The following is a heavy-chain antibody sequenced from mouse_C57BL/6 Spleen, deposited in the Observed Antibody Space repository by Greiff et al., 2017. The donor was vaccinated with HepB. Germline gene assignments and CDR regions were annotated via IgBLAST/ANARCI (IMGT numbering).Heavy chain of an antibody. V-gene: IGHV5-16*01. CDR2: INYDGSST. J-gene: IGHJ1*03. Sequence: EVKLVESEGGLVQPGSSMKLSCTASGFTFSDYYMAWVRQVPEKGLEWVANINYDGSSTYYLDSLKSRFIISRDNAKNMLYLQMSSLKSEDTAPYYCARDESSVWYFDVWGTGTTVTVSS. CDR3: ARDESSVWYFDV. CDR1: GFTFSDYY.